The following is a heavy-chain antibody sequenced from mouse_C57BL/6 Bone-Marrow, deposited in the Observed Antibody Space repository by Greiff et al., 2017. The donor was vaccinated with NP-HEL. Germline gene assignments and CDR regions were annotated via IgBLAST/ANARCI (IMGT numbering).Heavy chain of an antibody. CDR1: GYTFTSYG. V-gene: IGHV1-81*01. J-gene: IGHJ2*01. CDR2: IYPRSGNT. CDR3: ARYYSNLYFDY. Sequence: QVQLQQSGAELARPGASVKLSCKASGYTFTSYGISWVKQRPGQGLEWIGEIYPRSGNTYYIEKFKGKATLTADKSSSTAYMELRSLTSEDSAVYFCARYYSNLYFDYWGQGTTLTVSS. D-gene: IGHD2-5*01.